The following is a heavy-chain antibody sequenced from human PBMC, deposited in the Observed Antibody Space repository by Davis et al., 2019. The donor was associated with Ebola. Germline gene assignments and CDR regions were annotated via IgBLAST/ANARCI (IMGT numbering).Heavy chain of an antibody. V-gene: IGHV3-48*02. D-gene: IGHD2-21*02. CDR1: GFTFSSYS. CDR3: ARETHIVVVTATDNYWYFDL. Sequence: GGSLRLSCAASGFTFSSYSMNWVRQAPGKGLEWVSYISSSSSTIYYADSVKGRFTISRDNAKNSLYLQMNSLRDEDTAVYYCARETHIVVVTATDNYWYFDLWGRGTLVTVSS. J-gene: IGHJ2*01. CDR2: ISSSSSTI.